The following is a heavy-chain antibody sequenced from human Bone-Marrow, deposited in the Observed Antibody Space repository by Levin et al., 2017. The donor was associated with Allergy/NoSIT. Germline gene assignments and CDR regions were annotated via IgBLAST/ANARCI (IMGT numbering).Heavy chain of an antibody. D-gene: IGHD3-22*01. CDR3: ARIYDSTGYYSGVGTFDM. Sequence: GESLKISCAASAFTFDAYWMTWVRQAPGKGLEWVAYIHLDGSEKYYVDSVKGRFTISRDNAKNSLYLHMNGLRAEDTAVYYCARIYDSTGYYSGVGTFDMWGRGTMVTVSS. J-gene: IGHJ3*02. V-gene: IGHV3-7*01. CDR1: AFTFDAYW. CDR2: IHLDGSEK.